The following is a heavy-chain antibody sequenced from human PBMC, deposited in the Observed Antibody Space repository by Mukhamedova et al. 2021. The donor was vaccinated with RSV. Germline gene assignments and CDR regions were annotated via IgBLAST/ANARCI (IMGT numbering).Heavy chain of an antibody. V-gene: IGHV3-21*05. D-gene: IGHD4-17*01. CDR2: ISGSSSYI. CDR3: ARAHDYDKSPAFAMDV. Sequence: VRQAPGKGLEWVSYISGSSSYILYSGSVRGRFTISRDNAKNSLYLQMNSLRAEDTALYFCARAHDYDKSPAFAMDVWGQGTTVTV. J-gene: IGHJ6*02.